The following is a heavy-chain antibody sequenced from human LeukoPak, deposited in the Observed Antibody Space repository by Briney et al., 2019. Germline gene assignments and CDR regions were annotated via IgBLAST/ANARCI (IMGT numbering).Heavy chain of an antibody. D-gene: IGHD6-13*01. CDR2: ISSSSSYI. Sequence: GGSLRLSCAASGFTFSSYAMSWVRQAPGKGLEWVSSISSSSSYIYYADSVKGRFTISRDNAKNSLYLQMNSLRAEDTAVYYCARPGTSYSSSSDYWGQGTLVTVSS. CDR3: ARPGTSYSSSSDY. J-gene: IGHJ4*02. V-gene: IGHV3-21*01. CDR1: GFTFSSYA.